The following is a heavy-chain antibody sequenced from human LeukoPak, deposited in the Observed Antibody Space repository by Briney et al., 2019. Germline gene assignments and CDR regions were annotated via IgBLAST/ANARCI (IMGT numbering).Heavy chain of an antibody. J-gene: IGHJ5*02. CDR2: INHSGSS. D-gene: IGHD3-10*01. V-gene: IGHV4-38-2*02. CDR3: ARRKVRGVIISGDLDP. CDR1: GYSISSGYY. Sequence: SETLSLTCTVSGYSISSGYYWSWIRQPPGKGLEWIGEINHSGSSNYNPSLKSRVTISVDTSKNQFSLKLSSVTAADTAVYYCARRKVRGVIISGDLDPWGQGTLVTVSS.